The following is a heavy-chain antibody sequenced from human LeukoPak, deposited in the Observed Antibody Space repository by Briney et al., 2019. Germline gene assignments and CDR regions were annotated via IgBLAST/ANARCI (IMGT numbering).Heavy chain of an antibody. CDR1: GYTFTSYG. V-gene: IGHV1-18*01. D-gene: IGHD6-19*01. CDR2: ISAYNGNT. Sequence: GASVKVSCKASGYTFTSYGISWVRQAPGQGLEWMGWISAYNGNTNYAQKLQGRVTMTTDTSTSTAYMELRSLRSDDTAVYYCARSRDSSGWKNWFDPWGQGTLVTVSS. J-gene: IGHJ5*02. CDR3: ARSRDSSGWKNWFDP.